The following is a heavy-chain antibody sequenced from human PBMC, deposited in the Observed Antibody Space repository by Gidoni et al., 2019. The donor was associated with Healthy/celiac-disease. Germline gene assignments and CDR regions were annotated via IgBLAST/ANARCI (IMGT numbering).Heavy chain of an antibody. Sequence: EVQLVESGGGLVQPGGSLRLSCAASGSTFSSYDMHWVRQATGKGLEWVSAIGTAGDTYYPGSVKGRFTISRENAKNSLYLQMNSLRAGDTAVYYCARVRRVRGGRGYYYGMDVWGQGTTVTVSS. V-gene: IGHV3-13*01. J-gene: IGHJ6*02. CDR2: IGTAGDT. CDR3: ARVRRVRGGRGYYYGMDV. D-gene: IGHD3-10*01. CDR1: GSTFSSYD.